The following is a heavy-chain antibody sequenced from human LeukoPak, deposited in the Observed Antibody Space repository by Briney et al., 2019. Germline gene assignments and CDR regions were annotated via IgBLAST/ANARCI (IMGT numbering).Heavy chain of an antibody. CDR2: IYYSGST. CDR3: ARDSLRYGDYLGAFDI. Sequence: SETLSLTCTVSGGSISSSSYYWGWIRQPPGKGLEWIGSIYYSGSTYYNPSLKSRVTISVDTSKNQFSLKLSSVTAADTAVYYCARDSLRYGDYLGAFDIWGQGTMVTVSS. V-gene: IGHV4-39*07. CDR1: GGSISSSSYY. J-gene: IGHJ3*02. D-gene: IGHD4-17*01.